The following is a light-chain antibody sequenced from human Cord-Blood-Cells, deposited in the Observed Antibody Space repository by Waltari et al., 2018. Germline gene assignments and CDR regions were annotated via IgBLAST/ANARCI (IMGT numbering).Light chain of an antibody. V-gene: IGKV3D-15*01. CDR1: QSVSSN. J-gene: IGKJ4*01. Sequence: EIVMTQSPATLSVSPGERATLSCRASQSVSSNLAWYQQKPGQAPRLLIYGASIRATATPARFSGSGSGTEFTLTISSLQSEDFAVDYCQQYNNWLTFGGGTKVEIK. CDR2: GAS. CDR3: QQYNNWLT.